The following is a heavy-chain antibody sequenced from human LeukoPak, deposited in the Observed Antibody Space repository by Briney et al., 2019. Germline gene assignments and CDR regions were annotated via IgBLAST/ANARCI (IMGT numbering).Heavy chain of an antibody. CDR1: GFTFSSFT. V-gene: IGHV3-48*04. J-gene: IGHJ4*02. Sequence: GGSLRLSCAASGFTFSSFTMNWVRQAPGKGLEWVSSISGTTNTIYYADSVEGRFPISRDNANSSVSLQMNSLRPEDTAVYFCARRRVLSVARALDYWGQGTLVTVSS. D-gene: IGHD4/OR15-4a*01. CDR2: ISGTTNTI. CDR3: ARRRVLSVARALDY.